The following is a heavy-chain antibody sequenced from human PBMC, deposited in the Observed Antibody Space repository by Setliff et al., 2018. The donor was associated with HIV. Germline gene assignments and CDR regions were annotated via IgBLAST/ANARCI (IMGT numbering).Heavy chain of an antibody. D-gene: IGHD3-10*01. CDR1: GDTFSNYG. Sequence: VASVKVSCKASGDTFSNYGLNWVRQAPGQGPEWMGGVIPILDITNYAQNFWGRLTISADESTSTTYMELKNLRSEDTAVYYCARSQGDYSGSGQDYNAISAFDKWGQGTLVTVSS. J-gene: IGHJ4*02. CDR3: ARSQGDYSGSGQDYNAISAFDK. V-gene: IGHV1-69*10. CDR2: VIPILDIT.